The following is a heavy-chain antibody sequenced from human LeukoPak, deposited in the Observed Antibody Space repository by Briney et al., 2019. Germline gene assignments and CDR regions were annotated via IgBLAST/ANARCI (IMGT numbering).Heavy chain of an antibody. Sequence: ASVKVSCKASGGTFSSYAISWVRQAPGQGLEWMGRIIPIFGTANYAQKFQGRVTITTDESTSTAYMELSSLRSEDTAAYYCARGCTSCFWFDPWGQGTLVTVSS. V-gene: IGHV1-69*05. CDR3: ARGCTSCFWFDP. J-gene: IGHJ5*02. CDR2: IIPIFGTA. CDR1: GGTFSSYA. D-gene: IGHD2-2*01.